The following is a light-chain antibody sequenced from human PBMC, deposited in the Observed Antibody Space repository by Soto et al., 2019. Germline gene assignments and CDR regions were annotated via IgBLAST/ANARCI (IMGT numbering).Light chain of an antibody. J-gene: IGKJ2*03. CDR2: GAS. CDR1: QSVSSSY. Sequence: EIVMTQSPGTLSLSPGERATLYCRASQSVSSSYLAWYQQKPGQAPRLLIYGASSRATGIPDRFSGSGSGTDFTLTISRLEPEDLAVYYCQQNGSTPYSFGQGTKLEIK. V-gene: IGKV3-20*01. CDR3: QQNGSTPYS.